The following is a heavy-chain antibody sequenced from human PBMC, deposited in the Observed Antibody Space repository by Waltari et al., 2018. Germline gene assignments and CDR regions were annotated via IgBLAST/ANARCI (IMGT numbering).Heavy chain of an antibody. V-gene: IGHV4-59*01. CDR1: GGSIRGFY. Sequence: QVQLQESGPSLLKPSETLSRLCTVSGGSIRGFYWSWVRQPPGKVLDWIGYIYYTGSTNFNPSLKSRVTMSVDTSKNQFSLKLSSVTAADTAFYYCARGGGGDWEWFDPWGQGTLVTVSS. D-gene: IGHD2-21*02. CDR2: IYYTGST. J-gene: IGHJ5*02. CDR3: ARGGGGDWEWFDP.